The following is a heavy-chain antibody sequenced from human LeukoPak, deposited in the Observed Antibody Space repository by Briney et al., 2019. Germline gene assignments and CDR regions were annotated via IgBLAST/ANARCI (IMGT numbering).Heavy chain of an antibody. V-gene: IGHV1-2*02. CDR1: GYTFTGYY. CDR2: INPNSGGT. Sequence: GASVKVSCKASGYTFTGYYMHWVRQAPGQGLEWMGWINPNSGGTSYAQKFQGRVTMTRDMSTSTVYMELSSLRSEDTAVYYCARDAGLWAHGAFDIWGQGTMVTVSS. D-gene: IGHD3-16*01. CDR3: ARDAGLWAHGAFDI. J-gene: IGHJ3*02.